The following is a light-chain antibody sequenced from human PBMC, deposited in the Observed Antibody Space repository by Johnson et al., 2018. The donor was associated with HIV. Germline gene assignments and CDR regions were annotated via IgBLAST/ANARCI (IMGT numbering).Light chain of an antibody. CDR1: SSNIGNNY. Sequence: QSVLTQPPSVSAAPGQKVTISCSGSSSNIGNNYVSWYQQLPGTAPKLLIYDNNKRPSGIPDRFSGSKSGTSATLGITGLQTGDEADYYCGTWDSSLSAGVFGTVTKGTVL. CDR2: DNN. V-gene: IGLV1-51*01. CDR3: GTWDSSLSAGV. J-gene: IGLJ1*01.